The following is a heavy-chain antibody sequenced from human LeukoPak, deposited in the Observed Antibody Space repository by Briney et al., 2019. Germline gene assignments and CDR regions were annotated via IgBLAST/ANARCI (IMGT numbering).Heavy chain of an antibody. V-gene: IGHV4-4*07. CDR1: GGSISNKY. CDR3: AREPKGYYYGSGSYRGDDAFDI. Sequence: SETLSLTCTVSGGSISNKYWSWIRQPAGKGLEWIGRIYTSGSTNYNPSLKSRVTISVDTSKNQFSLKLSSVTAADTAVYYCAREPKGYYYGSGSYRGDDAFDIWGQGTMVTVSS. J-gene: IGHJ3*02. CDR2: IYTSGST. D-gene: IGHD3-10*01.